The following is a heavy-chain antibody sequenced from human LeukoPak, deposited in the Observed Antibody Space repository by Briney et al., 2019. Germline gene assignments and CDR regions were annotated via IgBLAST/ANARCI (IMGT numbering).Heavy chain of an antibody. CDR3: ARDMLGGFDP. V-gene: IGHV3-7*03. CDR2: IKQDGSEK. CDR1: GFNIITYW. D-gene: IGHD2-8*01. J-gene: IGHJ5*02. Sequence: PAGSPRPSCAAAGFNIITYWMSWVGHATWQWRQWVANIKQDGSEKYYVDSVKGRFTISRDNAKNSLYLQMNSLRAEDTAVYYCARDMLGGFDPWGQGTLVTVSS.